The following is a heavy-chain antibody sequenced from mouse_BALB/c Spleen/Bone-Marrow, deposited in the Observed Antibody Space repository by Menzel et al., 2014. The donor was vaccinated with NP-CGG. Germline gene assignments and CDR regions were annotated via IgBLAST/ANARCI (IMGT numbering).Heavy chain of an antibody. CDR3: TRRRSLDY. J-gene: IGHJ2*01. V-gene: IGHV1-63*01. Sequence: QVQLQQSGTELVRPGTSVKISCKASGYAFTNYWLGWVKQRPGHGLEWIGDIYPGSGNTYYNEKFKGKVTLTAVKSSSTAYMQLSGLTSEDSAVYFCTRRRSLDYWGQGTTLTVSS. CDR2: IYPGSGNT. CDR1: GYAFTNYW.